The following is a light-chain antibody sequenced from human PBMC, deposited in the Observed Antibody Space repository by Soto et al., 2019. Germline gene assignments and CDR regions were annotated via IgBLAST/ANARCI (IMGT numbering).Light chain of an antibody. CDR3: CSYADGSIYF. CDR2: YVD. CDR1: SRDVGAYDY. J-gene: IGLJ1*01. V-gene: IGLV2-14*03. Sequence: QSALTQPASVSGSAGQSITISCTGTSRDVGAYDYVSWYLQYPDKAPQLLIYYVDHRPSGVSRRFSGSKSGNTASLTISGLQAEDEGDYYCCSYADGSIYFFGTGTKVTV.